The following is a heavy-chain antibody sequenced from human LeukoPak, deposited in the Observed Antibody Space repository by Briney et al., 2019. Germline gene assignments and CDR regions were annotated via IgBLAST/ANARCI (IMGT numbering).Heavy chain of an antibody. Sequence: RASVKVSCKPSGYSFTGYFMHWVRQAPGQGPEWMGWINPSSGSTSYAQKFQGRVTLTRDTSISIAYMEVNSLTSDDTAVYYCARDAQAGGGVDYWGQGTLVTVSS. J-gene: IGHJ4*02. V-gene: IGHV1-2*02. D-gene: IGHD3-16*01. CDR1: GYSFTGYF. CDR3: ARDAQAGGGVDY. CDR2: INPSSGST.